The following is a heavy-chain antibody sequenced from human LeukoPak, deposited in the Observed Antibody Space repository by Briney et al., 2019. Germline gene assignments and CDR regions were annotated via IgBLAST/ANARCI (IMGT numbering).Heavy chain of an antibody. J-gene: IGHJ6*04. V-gene: IGHV3-30*18. CDR3: AELGITMIGGV. D-gene: IGHD3-10*02. CDR2: ISYDGSKK. CDR1: GFTFSSYG. Sequence: PGMSLGLSCAASGFTFSSYGMHWVRQAPGKGLEWVAVISYDGSKKYYADSVKGRFTISRDNSKNTLYLQMNSLRAEDTAVYYCAELGITMIGGVWGKGTTVTISS.